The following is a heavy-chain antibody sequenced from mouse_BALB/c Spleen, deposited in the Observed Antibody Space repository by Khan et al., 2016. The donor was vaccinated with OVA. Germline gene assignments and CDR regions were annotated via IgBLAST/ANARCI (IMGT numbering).Heavy chain of an antibody. CDR3: AMYYFDY. Sequence: EVELVESGGGLVQPGGSMRLSCVASGFTFSDAWMDWVRQSPEKGLEWVAEIRSKANNHATYYAESVKGRFTIPRDDSKSTVYLQMNSLRTEDTAIYYCAMYYFDYWGQGTTLTVSS. D-gene: IGHD1-1*01. J-gene: IGHJ2*01. V-gene: IGHV6-6*01. CDR1: GFTFSDAW. CDR2: IRSKANNHAT.